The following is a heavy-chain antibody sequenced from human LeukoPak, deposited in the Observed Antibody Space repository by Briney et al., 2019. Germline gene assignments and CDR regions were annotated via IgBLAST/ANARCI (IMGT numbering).Heavy chain of an antibody. D-gene: IGHD6-13*01. CDR1: GFTFSSYA. V-gene: IGHV3-30-3*01. Sequence: GGSLRLSCAASGFTFSSYAMYWVRQAPGKGLEWVAVISYDGSNKYYADSVKGRFTISRDNSKNTLYLQMNSLRAEDTAVYYPAAGKGMDVWGQGTTVTVSS. J-gene: IGHJ6*02. CDR3: AAGKGMDV. CDR2: ISYDGSNK.